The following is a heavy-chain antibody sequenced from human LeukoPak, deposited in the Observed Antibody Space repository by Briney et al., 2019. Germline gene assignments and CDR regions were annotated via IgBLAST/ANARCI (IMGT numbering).Heavy chain of an antibody. J-gene: IGHJ4*02. D-gene: IGHD6-19*01. Sequence: SVKVSCKASGGTFSSYAISWVRQAPGQGLEWMGGIIPIFGTANYAQKFQGRVAITADESTSTAYMELSSLGSEDTAVYYCARAGHSSGWYEGVDYWGQGTLVTVSS. CDR2: IIPIFGTA. CDR1: GGTFSSYA. V-gene: IGHV1-69*01. CDR3: ARAGHSSGWYEGVDY.